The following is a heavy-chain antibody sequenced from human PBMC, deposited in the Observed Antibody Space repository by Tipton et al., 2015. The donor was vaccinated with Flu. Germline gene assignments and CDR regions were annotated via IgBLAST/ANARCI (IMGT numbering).Heavy chain of an antibody. CDR2: MNPNSGNT. Sequence: QVQLVQSGAEVKKPGASVKVSCETSGYTFTSYDINWVRQATGQGLEWMGWMNPNSGNTGYAQKFQGRVSMTRNTSISTAYMELNSLTSDDTAVYYWARGPGRDMAVRGWFDPWGQGTPVSVSS. V-gene: IGHV1-8*01. J-gene: IGHJ5*02. CDR3: ARGPGRDMAVRGWFDP. D-gene: IGHD3-10*01. CDR1: GYTFTSYD.